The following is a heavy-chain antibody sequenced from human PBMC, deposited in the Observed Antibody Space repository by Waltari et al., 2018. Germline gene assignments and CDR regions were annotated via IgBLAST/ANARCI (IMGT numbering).Heavy chain of an antibody. CDR2: VRGSGKT. D-gene: IGHD2-15*01. CDR3: ARDRGRGLYLDS. CDR1: GDSMPDPFW. Sequence: QLQLQESGPRLVKPSGTLSLTCAFSGDSMPDPFWWSWVRQPPGKGLEWIGQVRGSGKTNYNPSFASRVTISLDTSSNQISLRLTSAAAADTAVYYCARDRGRGLYLDSWGQGTLIAVSP. V-gene: IGHV4-4*02. J-gene: IGHJ4*02.